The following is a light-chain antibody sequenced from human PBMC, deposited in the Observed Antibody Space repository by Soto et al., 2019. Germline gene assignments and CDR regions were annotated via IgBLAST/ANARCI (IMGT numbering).Light chain of an antibody. J-gene: IGLJ1*01. CDR2: EVS. CDR1: ISDVGGYNY. CDR3: SSYTSSSTYV. Sequence: QSVLTEPSSLSGSPGPSITISCTGTISDVGGYNYVSWYQQHPGKAPKLMIYEVSNRPSGVSNRFSGSKSGNTASLTISGLQAEDEADYYCSSYTSSSTYVFGTGTKVTVL. V-gene: IGLV2-14*01.